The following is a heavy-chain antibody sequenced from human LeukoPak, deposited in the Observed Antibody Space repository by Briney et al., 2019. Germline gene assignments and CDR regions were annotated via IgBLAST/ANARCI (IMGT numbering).Heavy chain of an antibody. CDR2: IYSGGSI. D-gene: IGHD5/OR15-5a*01. V-gene: IGHV3-53*04. Sequence: GGSLRLSCAASGFTVSDNYMSWVRQAPGKGLEWVSVIYSGGSIYYTDSVKGRFTISRHNSKNTLYLQMNSLRTEDTAVYYCASGSRFDYWGQGPRSPSPQ. CDR1: GFTVSDNY. J-gene: IGHJ4*02. CDR3: ASGSRFDY.